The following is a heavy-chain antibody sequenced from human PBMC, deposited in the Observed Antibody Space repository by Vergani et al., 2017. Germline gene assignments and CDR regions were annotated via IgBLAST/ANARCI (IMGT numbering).Heavy chain of an antibody. CDR2: MYHSGST. Sequence: QVQLQESGPGLVKPSQTLSLTCTVSGGSISSGGYYWSWIRQHPGKGLEWIGYMYHSGSTNYNPSLETRVTISGDTSKNQFSLKLNSVTAADTAVYYCGRVADFYGLGSRLLDLWGQGTNITVSS. CDR1: GGSISSGGYY. D-gene: IGHD3-10*01. CDR3: GRVADFYGLGSRLLDL. V-gene: IGHV4-61*08. J-gene: IGHJ6*02.